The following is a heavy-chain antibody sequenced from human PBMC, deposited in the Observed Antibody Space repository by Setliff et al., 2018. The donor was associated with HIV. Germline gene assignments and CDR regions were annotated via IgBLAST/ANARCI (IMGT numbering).Heavy chain of an antibody. D-gene: IGHD3-9*01. Sequence: PGGFLRLSCAASGFTFDDFGMTWVRQRPGKGLEWVSGINWNGAITDYADSVKGRFTISRDNAKNSLHLQMNSLRAEDAAFYYCAREAYDVLTPHAHIDYWGQGVLVTVSS. J-gene: IGHJ4*02. CDR2: INWNGAIT. V-gene: IGHV3-20*04. CDR1: GFTFDDFG. CDR3: AREAYDVLTPHAHIDY.